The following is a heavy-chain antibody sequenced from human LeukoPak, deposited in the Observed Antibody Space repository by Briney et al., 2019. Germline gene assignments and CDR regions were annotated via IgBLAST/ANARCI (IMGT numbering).Heavy chain of an antibody. V-gene: IGHV3-23*01. D-gene: IGHD2-2*01. CDR1: GFTFSSYG. CDR3: AKDPYCSSTSCYMDV. J-gene: IGHJ6*03. Sequence: GGSLRLSCAASGFTFSSYGMSWVRQAPGKGLEWVSTIGGGGGSTYHADSVKGRFTISRDDSKNTLYLQMNSLRAEDTAVYYCAKDPYCSSTSCYMDVWGKGTTVTVSS. CDR2: IGGGGGST.